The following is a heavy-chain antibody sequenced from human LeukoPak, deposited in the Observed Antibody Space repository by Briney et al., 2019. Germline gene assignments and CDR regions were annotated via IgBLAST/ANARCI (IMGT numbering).Heavy chain of an antibody. V-gene: IGHV3-48*02. Sequence: PGGSLRLSCAASGFTFSSYSMNWVRQAPGKGLEWVSYIGSTITTIYYADSVKGRFTISRDNARNSLYLQMNSLRDEDTAVYYCARWESGTYLIFDYWGQGTLVTVSS. CDR1: GFTFSSYS. J-gene: IGHJ4*02. D-gene: IGHD1-26*01. CDR2: IGSTITTI. CDR3: ARWESGTYLIFDY.